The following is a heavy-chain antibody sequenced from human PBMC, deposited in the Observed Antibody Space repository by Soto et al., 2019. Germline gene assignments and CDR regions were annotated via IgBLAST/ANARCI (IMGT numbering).Heavy chain of an antibody. D-gene: IGHD2-15*01. J-gene: IGHJ3*02. CDR1: EGSINWSPDY. CDR3: ARATPGYPGRAFQI. Sequence: SETLSLTCTVSEGSINWSPDYWGWLRQPPGKEPQWIASVHYTASTTYYNPSLKSRVTISVDTSKNQFSLNLRSVTAADTAIYYCARATPGYPGRAFQIWGQGKMVPVSS. CDR2: VHYTAST. V-gene: IGHV4-39*02.